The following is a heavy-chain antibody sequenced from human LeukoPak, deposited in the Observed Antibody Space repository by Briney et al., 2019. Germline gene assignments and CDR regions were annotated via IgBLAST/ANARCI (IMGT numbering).Heavy chain of an antibody. V-gene: IGHV3-21*01. CDR3: ARDRDGDYYFDY. CDR2: ISSSSSYI. D-gene: IGHD4-17*01. CDR1: GFTFSSDS. J-gene: IGHJ4*02. Sequence: GGSLRLSCAASGFTFSSDSMNWVRQAPGEGLEWVSSISSSSSYIYYADSVKGRFTISRDNAKNSLYLQMNSLSAADTAVYYCARDRDGDYYFDYWGQGGLVTVSS.